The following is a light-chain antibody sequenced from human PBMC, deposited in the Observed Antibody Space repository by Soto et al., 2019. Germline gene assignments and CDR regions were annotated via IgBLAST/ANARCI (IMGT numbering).Light chain of an antibody. V-gene: IGKV1-5*01. CDR3: QQYNSYST. CDR2: DAS. CDR1: QSISNW. J-gene: IGKJ1*01. Sequence: EMQMTQSPSTLSSSVGDIVSITCRASQSISNWVAWYQQKPGKAPKFLIYDASTLQSGVPSRFSGSGSGTEFTLTITSLQPDDFATYYCQQYNSYSTLGQGTKVDIK.